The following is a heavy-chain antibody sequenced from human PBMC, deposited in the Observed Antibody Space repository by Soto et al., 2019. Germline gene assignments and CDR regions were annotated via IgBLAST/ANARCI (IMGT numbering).Heavy chain of an antibody. J-gene: IGHJ6*02. CDR2: IYYSGST. CDR1: GGSISSSSYY. V-gene: IGHV4-39*07. CDR3: ARAIGYGWSGGDYYYYGMDV. D-gene: IGHD6-19*01. Sequence: TSETLSLTCTVSGGSISSSSYYWGWIRQPPGKGLEWIGSIYYSGSTYYNPSLKSRVTISVDTSKNQFSLKLSSVTAADTAVYYCARAIGYGWSGGDYYYYGMDVWGQGTTVTVSS.